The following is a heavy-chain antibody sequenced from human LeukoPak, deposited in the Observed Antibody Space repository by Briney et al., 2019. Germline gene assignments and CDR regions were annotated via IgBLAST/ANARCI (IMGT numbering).Heavy chain of an antibody. CDR2: IYYSGST. J-gene: IGHJ4*02. CDR1: GGSISSYY. CDR3: ARVSGYGGNSGV. V-gene: IGHV4-59*01. Sequence: SETLSLTCTVSGGSISSYYWSWIRQPPGKGLEWIGYIYYSGSTNYNPSPKSRVTISVDASKNQFSLNLTSVTAADTAVYYCARVSGYGGNSGVWGQGTLVTVSS. D-gene: IGHD4-23*01.